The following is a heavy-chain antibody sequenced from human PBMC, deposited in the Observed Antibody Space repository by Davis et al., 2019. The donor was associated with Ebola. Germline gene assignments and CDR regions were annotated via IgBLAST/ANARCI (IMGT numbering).Heavy chain of an antibody. CDR3: ARYLTGYYPNDY. J-gene: IGHJ4*02. CDR1: GFTFTNYW. CDR2: INQDGTEK. D-gene: IGHD3-9*01. Sequence: GESLKISCVVSGFTFTNYWMSWVRQAPGKGLEWVANINQDGTEKHYVDSVKGRFTISRDNAKNSLYLLMNSLRAEDTAVYYCARYLTGYYPNDYWGQGTLVTVSS. V-gene: IGHV3-7*03.